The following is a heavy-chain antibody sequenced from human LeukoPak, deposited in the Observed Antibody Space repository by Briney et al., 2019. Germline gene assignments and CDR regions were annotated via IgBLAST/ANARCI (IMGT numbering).Heavy chain of an antibody. CDR3: ARRARWEYSFDY. J-gene: IGHJ4*02. CDR2: IYYSGST. V-gene: IGHV4-39*01. Sequence: SETLSLTCTVSGGSISSISSYWGWFRQPPGKGLEWIGYIYYSGSTFYNPSLKSRVTISVDTSKNQFSLKLSSVTAADTAVYYCARRARWEYSFDYGGQGTLVTVSS. D-gene: IGHD1-26*01. CDR1: GGSISSISSY.